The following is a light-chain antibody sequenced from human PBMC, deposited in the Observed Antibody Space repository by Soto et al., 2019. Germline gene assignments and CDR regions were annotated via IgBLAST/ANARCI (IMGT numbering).Light chain of an antibody. J-gene: IGKJ2*01. CDR2: WAS. V-gene: IGKV4-1*01. CDR3: QQYYSNPQP. CDR1: QSVLSTSNNKNN. Sequence: DIVMTQSPDPLAVSLGGRAPINCKSSQSVLSTSNNKNNLAWYQQKPGQPPKLLIYWASTRESGVPDRFSGSGSGTEFTLTISSLQAEEVAVYYCQQYYSNPQPFGQGTKLEIK.